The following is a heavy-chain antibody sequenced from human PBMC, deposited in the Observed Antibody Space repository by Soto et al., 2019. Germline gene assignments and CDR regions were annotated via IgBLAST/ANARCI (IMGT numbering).Heavy chain of an antibody. V-gene: IGHV4-34*01. CDR3: ARGWSNGSGSYDY. Sequence: PSETLSLTCAVYGGSFSGFYWSWIRQPPGKGLEWVGEINHSGSTNYNPSLKSRVTISVDTSKNQFSLKLSSVTAADTAVYYCARGWSNGSGSYDYWGQGTLVTVSS. CDR1: GGSFSGFY. J-gene: IGHJ4*02. CDR2: INHSGST. D-gene: IGHD3-10*01.